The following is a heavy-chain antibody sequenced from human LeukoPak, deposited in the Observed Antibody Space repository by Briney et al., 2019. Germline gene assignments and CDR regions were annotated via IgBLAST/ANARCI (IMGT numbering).Heavy chain of an antibody. CDR3: ARRLNSGYGEYMDV. V-gene: IGHV4-59*08. CDR1: GGSISSYY. D-gene: IGHD5-12*01. CDR2: IHYSGST. Sequence: SETLSLTCTVSGGSISSYYWSWIRQPPGKGLEWIGYIHYSGSTNYSPSLKSRVTISVDTSKNQFSLKLSSVTAADTAVYYCARRLNSGYGEYMDVWGKGTTVTVSS. J-gene: IGHJ6*03.